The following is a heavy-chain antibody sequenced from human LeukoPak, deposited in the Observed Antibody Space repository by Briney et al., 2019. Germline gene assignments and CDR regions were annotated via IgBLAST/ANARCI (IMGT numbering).Heavy chain of an antibody. Sequence: PGGSLRLSCAASGFTFSDYYMSWIRQASGKGLEWVSYISSSGSTIYYADSVKGRFTISRDNAKNSLYLQMNSLRAEDTAVYYCARPPPPYYDSSGYYYADYYYYYMDVWGKGTTVTISS. J-gene: IGHJ6*03. CDR1: GFTFSDYY. CDR2: ISSSGSTI. D-gene: IGHD3-22*01. V-gene: IGHV3-11*01. CDR3: ARPPPPYYDSSGYYYADYYYYYMDV.